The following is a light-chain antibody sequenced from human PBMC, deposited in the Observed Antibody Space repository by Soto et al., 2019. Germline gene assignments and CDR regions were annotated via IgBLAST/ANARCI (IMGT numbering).Light chain of an antibody. J-gene: IGLJ7*01. V-gene: IGLV6-57*04. Sequence: NFMLTQPHSVSGSPGESVTISCTRSSGSIASNFVQSYQQRPGSAPSNVIYEDNHRPPGVPDRFFGSIDSSTTSASLPIFGLKTEDESDCYCQSYGITFGVFGGGTQLTVL. CDR3: QSYGITFGV. CDR2: EDN. CDR1: SGSIASNF.